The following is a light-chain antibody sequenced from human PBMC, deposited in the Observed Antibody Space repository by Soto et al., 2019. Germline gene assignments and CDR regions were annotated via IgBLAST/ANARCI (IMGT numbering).Light chain of an antibody. V-gene: IGKV3-15*01. CDR1: QSVHSN. Sequence: EIVMTQSPATLSLSPGETATLSCRASQSVHSNLAWFQQHPGQAPRPLIYGASSRATGIPVRFSGSGSGTEFTLTISSLQPEDFAVYYCQQYTDWPWGTFGGGTKVGIK. CDR2: GAS. CDR3: QQYTDWPWGT. J-gene: IGKJ4*01.